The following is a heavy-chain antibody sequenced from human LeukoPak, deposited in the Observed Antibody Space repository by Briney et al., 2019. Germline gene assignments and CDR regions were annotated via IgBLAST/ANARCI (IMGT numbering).Heavy chain of an antibody. D-gene: IGHD3-16*02. CDR3: AGYRVSHGMDV. V-gene: IGHV3-7*01. CDR2: INEDGSVK. CDR1: GFTFSSHW. Sequence: SGGSLRLSCAVSGFTFSSHWMAWVRQAPGKGPEWVANINEDGSVKYYVDSVMGRFSISRDNAKDLLYLQMNSLRAEDTAVYYRAGYRVSHGMDVWGQGTTVTVSS. J-gene: IGHJ6*02.